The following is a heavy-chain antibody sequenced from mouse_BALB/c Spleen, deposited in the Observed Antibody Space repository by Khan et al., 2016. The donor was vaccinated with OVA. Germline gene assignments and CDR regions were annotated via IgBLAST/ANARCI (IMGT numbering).Heavy chain of an antibody. V-gene: IGHV5-6*01. CDR2: VSTGGGYT. D-gene: IGHD1-1*01. CDR1: GFTFSIYG. J-gene: IGHJ3*01. Sequence: EVELVESGGDLVKPGGSLKLSCAASGFTFSIYGMSWVRQTPDKRLEWVATVSTGGGYTYYPDSVKGRFTISRDNAKNTLYLQMSSLKSEDTAMFYCERLAYYYDSEGFAYWGQGTLVTVSA. CDR3: ERLAYYYDSEGFAY.